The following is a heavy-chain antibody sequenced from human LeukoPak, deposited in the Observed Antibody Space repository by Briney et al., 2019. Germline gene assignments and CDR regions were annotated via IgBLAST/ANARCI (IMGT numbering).Heavy chain of an antibody. CDR2: ISSSSSTI. J-gene: IGHJ4*02. Sequence: GGSLRLSCAASGFTFSSYSMNWVRQAPGKGLGWVSYISSSSSTIYYADSVKGRFTISRDNAKNSLYLQMNSLRAEDTAVYYCAKTSGYSYGYGYWGQGTLVTVSS. V-gene: IGHV3-48*01. D-gene: IGHD5-18*01. CDR3: AKTSGYSYGYGY. CDR1: GFTFSSYS.